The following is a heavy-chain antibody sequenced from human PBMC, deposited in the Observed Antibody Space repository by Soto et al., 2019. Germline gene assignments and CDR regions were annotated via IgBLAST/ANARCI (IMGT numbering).Heavy chain of an antibody. CDR3: ARVFSSGSGWMYYFDF. D-gene: IGHD6-25*01. Sequence: QVQLQESGPGLVKPSETLSLTCTVSSDSIAGENWWRWVRQPPGMGLEWIGEIFHTGGTNYTPSLKGRVTMEVDKSKNQLSLKLISATAADTAVYYCARVFSSGSGWMYYFDFWGQGTLVSVSS. CDR1: SDSIAGENW. J-gene: IGHJ4*02. V-gene: IGHV4-4*02. CDR2: IFHTGGT.